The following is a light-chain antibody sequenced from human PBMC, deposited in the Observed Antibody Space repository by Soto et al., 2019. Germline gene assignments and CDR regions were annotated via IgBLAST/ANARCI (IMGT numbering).Light chain of an antibody. CDR1: QSVSSY. J-gene: IGKJ3*01. CDR3: QQRINWPPT. Sequence: EIVLTQSPATLSLSPGERATLSCRASQSVSSYLAWYQQKPGQAPRLLIYDASNRATGIPARFSGSGSGTDFTLTISSLEPEDFAVYYCQQRINWPPTVGPGTKVDI. CDR2: DAS. V-gene: IGKV3-11*01.